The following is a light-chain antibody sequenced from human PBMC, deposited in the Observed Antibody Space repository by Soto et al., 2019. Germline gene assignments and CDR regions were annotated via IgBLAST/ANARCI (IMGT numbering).Light chain of an antibody. CDR1: ALPKQY. V-gene: IGLV3-25*02. CDR3: QSADSSGTQRV. Sequence: SYELTQPPSVSVSPGQTARITCSGDALPKQYAYWYQQKPGQAPVLVIYKDSERPSGIPERFSGSSSGTTVTLTISGVQAEDEADYYCQSADSSGTQRVFGTGTKLTVL. CDR2: KDS. J-gene: IGLJ1*01.